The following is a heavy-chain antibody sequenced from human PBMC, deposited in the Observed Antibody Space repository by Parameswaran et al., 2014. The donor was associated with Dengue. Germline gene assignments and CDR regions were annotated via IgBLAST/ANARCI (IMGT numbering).Heavy chain of an antibody. CDR3: ARHERYILTGSPYYFDY. Sequence: RWIRQPPGKELEWIGYIYYSGSTNYNPSLKSRVTISVDTSKNQFSLKLSSVTAADTAVYYCARHERYILTGSPYYFDYWGQGTLVTVSS. V-gene: IGHV4-59*08. CDR2: IYYSGST. D-gene: IGHD3-9*01. J-gene: IGHJ4*02.